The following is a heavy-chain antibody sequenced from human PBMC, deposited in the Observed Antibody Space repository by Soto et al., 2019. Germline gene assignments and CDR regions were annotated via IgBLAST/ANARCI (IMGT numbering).Heavy chain of an antibody. CDR1: GGSISTSSCH. J-gene: IGHJ3*02. D-gene: IGHD3-10*01. V-gene: IGHV4-39*01. CDR3: AMAGSTPNSYDVFDM. CDR2: IKYSGAT. Sequence: SLTCTVSGGSISTSSCHWCSLRQPPGKWLAWIASIKYSGATFYNPSLKSRVTLSVDPSKNQCALKLSSVTAAAPALLYCAMAGSTPNSYDVFDMWGQGTMVTLSS.